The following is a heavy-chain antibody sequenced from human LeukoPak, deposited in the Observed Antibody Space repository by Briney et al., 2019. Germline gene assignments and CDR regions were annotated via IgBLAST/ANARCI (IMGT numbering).Heavy chain of an antibody. CDR2: INPNSGGT. J-gene: IGHJ4*02. D-gene: IGHD2-15*01. CDR3: ASPTLGRGYCSGGSCYIFDY. Sequence: ASVKVSCKASGYTFTGYYMHWVRQAPGQGLEWMGWINPNSGGTNYAQKFQGRVTMTRDTSTSTAYMELSRLRSDDTAVYYCASPTLGRGYCSGGSCYIFDYWGQGTLVTVSS. V-gene: IGHV1-2*02. CDR1: GYTFTGYY.